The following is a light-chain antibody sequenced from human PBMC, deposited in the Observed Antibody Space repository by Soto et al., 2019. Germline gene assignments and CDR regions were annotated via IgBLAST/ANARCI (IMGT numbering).Light chain of an antibody. V-gene: IGKV3-20*01. CDR3: QQYGSSPLT. Sequence: EIVLTQSPGTLSLSPGERATLSCRASQSVSSSYLAWYQQKPGQAPRLLIYVVSSRATGITDRFSGSGCGTDFTLTISRLEPEDFAVYYCQQYGSSPLTFGQGTKLEIK. CDR1: QSVSSSY. CDR2: VVS. J-gene: IGKJ2*01.